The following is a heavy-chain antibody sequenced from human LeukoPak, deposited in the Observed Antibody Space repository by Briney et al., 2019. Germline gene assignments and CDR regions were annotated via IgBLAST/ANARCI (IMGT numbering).Heavy chain of an antibody. CDR3: ARDPTYYYDSSGYRANYFDY. Sequence: ASVKVSCKASGYTFTSYNMHWVRQAPGQGLEWMGIINPSGGSTSYAQKFQGRVTMTRDMPTSTVYMELSSLRSEDTAVYYCARDPTYYYDSSGYRANYFDYWGQGTLVTVSS. CDR2: INPSGGST. V-gene: IGHV1-46*01. J-gene: IGHJ4*02. CDR1: GYTFTSYN. D-gene: IGHD3-22*01.